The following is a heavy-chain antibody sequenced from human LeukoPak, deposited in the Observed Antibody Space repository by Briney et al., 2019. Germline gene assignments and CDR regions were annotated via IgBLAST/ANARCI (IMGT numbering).Heavy chain of an antibody. V-gene: IGHV1-2*02. J-gene: IGHJ4*02. D-gene: IGHD1-26*01. Sequence: ASVKVSCKASGYTFTGYYMHWVRQAPGQGLEWMGWINPNSGGTNYAQKFQGRVTMTRDTSISTAYMELSRLRSDDTAVYYCARVNLDGSYLDYWGQGTLVTVSS. CDR1: GYTFTGYY. CDR3: ARVNLDGSYLDY. CDR2: INPNSGGT.